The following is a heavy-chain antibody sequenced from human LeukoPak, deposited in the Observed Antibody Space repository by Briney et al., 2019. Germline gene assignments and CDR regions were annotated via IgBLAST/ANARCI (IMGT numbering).Heavy chain of an antibody. CDR3: ARLGPASSGWPESFDY. CDR2: IKRDGSEK. D-gene: IGHD6-19*01. V-gene: IGHV3-7*03. J-gene: IGHJ4*02. CDR1: GFTFNSYW. Sequence: GGSLRLSCAASGFTFNSYWMNWVRQAPGKGLEWVANIKRDGSEKYYVDSVKGRFAISRDNAKNSLDLQMNSLRVEDTAVYYCARLGPASSGWPESFDYWGQGTLVTISS.